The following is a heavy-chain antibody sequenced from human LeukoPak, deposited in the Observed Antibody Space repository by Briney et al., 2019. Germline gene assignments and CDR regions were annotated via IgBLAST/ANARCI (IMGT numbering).Heavy chain of an antibody. V-gene: IGHV1-46*01. CDR2: INPSGGST. CDR1: GYTFTSYY. J-gene: IGHJ6*02. D-gene: IGHD6-19*01. CDR3: ARGIAVAGTDYGMDV. Sequence: ASVKVSRKASGYTFTSYYMHWVRQAPGQGLEWMGIINPSGGSTSYAQKFQGRVTMTRDTSTSTVYMELSSLRSEDTAVYYCARGIAVAGTDYGMDVWGQGTTVTVSS.